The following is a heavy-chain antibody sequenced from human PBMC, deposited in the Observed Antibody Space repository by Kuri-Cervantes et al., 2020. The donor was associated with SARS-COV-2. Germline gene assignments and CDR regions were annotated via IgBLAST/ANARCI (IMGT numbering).Heavy chain of an antibody. CDR1: GFTFSSYA. V-gene: IGHV3-30*04. D-gene: IGHD2-2*01. CDR2: ISYDGSNK. CDR3: ARGGRYCSSTSCYAHDY. J-gene: IGHJ4*02. Sequence: GGSLRLSCAASGFTFSSYAVHWVRQAPGKGLEWVAVISYDGSNKYYADSAKGRFTISRDNSKNTLYLQMNSLRAEDTAVYYCARGGRYCSSTSCYAHDYWGQGTLVAVSS.